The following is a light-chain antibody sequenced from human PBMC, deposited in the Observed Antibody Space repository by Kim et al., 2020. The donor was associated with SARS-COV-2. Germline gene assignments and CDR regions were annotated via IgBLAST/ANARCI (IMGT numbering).Light chain of an antibody. V-gene: IGLV3-1*01. J-gene: IGLJ2*01. CDR3: QAWDSSTVI. Sequence: SSELTQPPSVSVSPGQTASITCSGDKLGNTYASWYQRKPGQSPVLVIYQDNKRPSGIPARFSGSSSGNTATLTISGTQAMDEADYFCQAWDSSTVIFGGGTQLTVL. CDR1: KLGNTY. CDR2: QDN.